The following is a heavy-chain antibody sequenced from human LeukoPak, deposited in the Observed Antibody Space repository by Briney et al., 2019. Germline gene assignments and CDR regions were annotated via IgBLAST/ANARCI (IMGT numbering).Heavy chain of an antibody. J-gene: IGHJ4*02. Sequence: GGSLRLSCAASGFTFSSYEMNWVRQAPGKGLEGVSYISSSGSPIYYADSVKGRFTISRDNAKNSLYLQMNSLRAEDTAVYYCARDAVRSGVFDHWGQGTLVTVSS. CDR2: ISSSGSPI. CDR1: GFTFSSYE. D-gene: IGHD1-26*01. V-gene: IGHV3-48*03. CDR3: ARDAVRSGVFDH.